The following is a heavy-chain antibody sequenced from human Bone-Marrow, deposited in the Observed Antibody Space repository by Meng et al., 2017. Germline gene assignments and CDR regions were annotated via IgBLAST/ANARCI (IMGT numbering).Heavy chain of an antibody. Sequence: GGSLRLSCAASGFTFSSYWMHWVRQAPGKGLVWVSRINSDGSSTSYADSVKGRFTISRDNAENTLYLQMNSLRAEDTAVYYCARGGSSWYFYLETSYGMDVWGQGTTVTVSS. CDR2: INSDGSST. J-gene: IGHJ6*02. V-gene: IGHV3-74*01. CDR3: ARGGSSWYFYLETSYGMDV. D-gene: IGHD6-13*01. CDR1: GFTFSSYW.